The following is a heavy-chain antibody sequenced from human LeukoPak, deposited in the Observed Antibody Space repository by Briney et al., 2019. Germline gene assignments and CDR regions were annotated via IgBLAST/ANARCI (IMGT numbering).Heavy chain of an antibody. CDR2: INHSGST. D-gene: IGHD6-19*01. V-gene: IGHV4-34*01. J-gene: IGHJ4*02. Sequence: EPSETLSLTCAVYGGSFSGYYWSWIRQPPGKGLEWIGEINHSGSTNYNPSLKSRVTISVDTSKNQFSLKLSSVTAADTAVYYCARGTPLTYSSGWYILFGYWGQGTLVTVSS. CDR1: GGSFSGYY. CDR3: ARGTPLTYSSGWYILFGY.